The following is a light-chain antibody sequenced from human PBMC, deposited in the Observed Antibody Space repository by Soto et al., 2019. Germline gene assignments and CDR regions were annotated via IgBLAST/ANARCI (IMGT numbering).Light chain of an antibody. CDR1: QYINTR. J-gene: IGKJ1*01. V-gene: IGKV3-11*01. Sequence: EIVLTHSPSTICSFPCARVTHCFRASQYINTRLAWYQHRPGQSPRLLIYQTSLRAAGIPARFSASGSGTDFTLTISDVQPEDFALYYCHQRKRWPRTFGQGTKVDI. CDR3: HQRKRWPRT. CDR2: QTS.